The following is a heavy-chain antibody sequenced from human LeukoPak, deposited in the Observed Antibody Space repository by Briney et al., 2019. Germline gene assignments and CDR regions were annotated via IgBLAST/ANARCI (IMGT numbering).Heavy chain of an antibody. CDR1: GYTFTSYG. CDR2: ISAYNGNT. Sequence: ASVKVSCKASGYTFTSYGISWVRQAPGQGLEWMGWISAYNGNTNYAQKLQGRVTMTTDTSTSTAYMELSSLRSEDTAVYYCARGGDIHLWINYYYYMDVWGKGTTVTVSS. V-gene: IGHV1-18*01. D-gene: IGHD5-18*01. CDR3: ARGGDIHLWINYYYYMDV. J-gene: IGHJ6*03.